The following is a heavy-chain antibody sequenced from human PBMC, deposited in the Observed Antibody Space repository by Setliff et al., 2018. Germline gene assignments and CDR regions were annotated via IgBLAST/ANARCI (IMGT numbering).Heavy chain of an antibody. CDR3: AREGFYCTNGVCYRPFDY. V-gene: IGHV4-59*12. CDR1: GAAISTYH. J-gene: IGHJ4*02. Sequence: SETLSLTCAASGAAISTYHWSWLRQPPGKGLEWIGYVSYGGSTKYNPSLESRVTISLDAPKNQFSLNLTSVTAADTAVYYCAREGFYCTNGVCYRPFDYWGQGTLVTAPQ. D-gene: IGHD2-8*01. CDR2: VSYGGST.